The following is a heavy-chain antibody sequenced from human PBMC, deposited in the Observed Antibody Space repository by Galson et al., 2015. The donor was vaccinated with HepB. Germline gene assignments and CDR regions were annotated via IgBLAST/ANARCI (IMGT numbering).Heavy chain of an antibody. V-gene: IGHV3-33*01. J-gene: IGHJ6*02. CDR3: ARREDTAMGLYYYYYGMDV. CDR1: GFTFSSYG. Sequence: SLRLSCAASGFTFSSYGMHWVRQAPGKGLEWVAVIWYDGGNKYYADSVKGRFTISRDNSKNTLYLQMNSLRAEDTAVYFCARREDTAMGLYYYYYGMDVWGQGTTVTVSS. D-gene: IGHD5-18*01. CDR2: IWYDGGNK.